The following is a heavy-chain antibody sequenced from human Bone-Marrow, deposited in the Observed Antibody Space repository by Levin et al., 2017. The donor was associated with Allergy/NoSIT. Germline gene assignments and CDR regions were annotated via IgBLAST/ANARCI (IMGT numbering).Heavy chain of an antibody. CDR2: ISYDGSNK. CDR3: AKETGYASRRDFDY. J-gene: IGHJ4*02. Sequence: GGSLRLSCAASGFTFSTYGMHWVRQAPGKGLEWVAVISYDGSNKYYADSVEGRFTISRDNSKNTLYLQMNSLGAEDTAVYYCAKETGYASRRDFDYWGQGTLVTVSS. D-gene: IGHD6-13*01. V-gene: IGHV3-30*18. CDR1: GFTFSTYG.